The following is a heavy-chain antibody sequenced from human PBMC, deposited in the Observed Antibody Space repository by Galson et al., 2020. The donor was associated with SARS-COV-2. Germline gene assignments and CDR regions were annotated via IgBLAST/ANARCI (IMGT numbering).Heavy chain of an antibody. CDR2: IYPGDSDT. J-gene: IGHJ3*02. CDR3: ATMGVSSWYPQGAFDI. CDR1: GYSFTSYW. D-gene: IGHD6-13*01. Sequence: GESLKISCKGSGYSFTSYWIGWVRQMPGKGLEWMGIIYPGDSDTRYSPSFQGQVTISADKSISTAYLQWSSLKASDTAMYYCATMGVSSWYPQGAFDIWGQGTMVTVSS. V-gene: IGHV5-51*01.